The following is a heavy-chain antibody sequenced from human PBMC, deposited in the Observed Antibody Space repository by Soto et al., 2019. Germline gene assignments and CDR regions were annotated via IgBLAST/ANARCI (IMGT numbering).Heavy chain of an antibody. D-gene: IGHD1-26*01. J-gene: IGHJ4*02. CDR3: AKGYFGGSYYFDY. CDR1: GFTFSSYG. Sequence: PGGSLRLSCAASGFTFSSYGMHWVRQAPGKGLEWVAVISYDGSNKYYADSVKGRFTISRDNSKNTLYLQMNSLRAEDTAVYYCAKGYFGGSYYFDYWGQGTLVTVS. V-gene: IGHV3-30*18. CDR2: ISYDGSNK.